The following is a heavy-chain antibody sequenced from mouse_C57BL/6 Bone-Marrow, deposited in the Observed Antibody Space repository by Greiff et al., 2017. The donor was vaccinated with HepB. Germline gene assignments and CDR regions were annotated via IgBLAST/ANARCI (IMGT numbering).Heavy chain of an antibody. J-gene: IGHJ4*01. V-gene: IGHV7-3*01. CDR3: ARSPLEYYAMDY. CDR2: IRNKANGYTS. CDR1: GFTFTDYY. Sequence: EVQLVESGGGLVQPGGSLSLSCAASGFTFTDYYMSWVRQPPGKALEWLGFIRNKANGYTSEYSAAVKGRFTISRDNSQSILYLQMNALRADDSATYYCARSPLEYYAMDYWGQGTSVTVSS.